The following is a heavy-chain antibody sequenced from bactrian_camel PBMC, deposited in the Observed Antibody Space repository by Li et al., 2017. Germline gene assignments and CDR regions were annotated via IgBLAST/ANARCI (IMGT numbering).Heavy chain of an antibody. CDR2: IGSDARA. V-gene: IGHV3S53*01. CDR3: VKPNPDARGGFDH. Sequence: HVQLVESGGGSVQAGGSLRLSCAASGNTVSRHCMGWFRQAPGKEREGVAAIGSDARASYADSVKGRFTISQDNAKNTVYLLMNSLKPEDTAVYYCVKPNPDARGGFDHWGQGTQVTVS. D-gene: IGHD1*01. J-gene: IGHJ4*01. CDR1: GNTVSRHC.